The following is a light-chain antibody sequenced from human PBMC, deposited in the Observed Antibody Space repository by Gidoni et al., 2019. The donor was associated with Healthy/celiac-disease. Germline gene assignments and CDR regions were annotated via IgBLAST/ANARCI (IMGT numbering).Light chain of an antibody. J-gene: IGLJ1*01. V-gene: IGLV3-19*01. Sequence: SSELSQDPAVSVALGQTVRITCPGDSLRSYYASWYQQKQGQAPVLVIYGKNNRPSGIPDRFSGSSSGNTASLTITGAQAEDEADYYCNSRDSSGTLYVFGTGTKVTVL. CDR2: GKN. CDR1: SLRSYY. CDR3: NSRDSSGTLYV.